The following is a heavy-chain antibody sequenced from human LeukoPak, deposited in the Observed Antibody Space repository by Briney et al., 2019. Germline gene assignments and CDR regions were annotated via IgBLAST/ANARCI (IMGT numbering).Heavy chain of an antibody. D-gene: IGHD3-10*01. J-gene: IGHJ5*02. CDR1: GYIFTTYY. CDR3: ATDRGSGSHVWFDP. CDR2: ISPGGGST. V-gene: IGHV1-46*01. Sequence: GASVKVSCKTSGYIFTTYYMHWVRQAPGQGHEWMGMISPGGGSTMYVQKFQGRVTMTRDMSTSTVYMELSSLRSDDTAVYYCATDRGSGSHVWFDPWGQGTLVTVSS.